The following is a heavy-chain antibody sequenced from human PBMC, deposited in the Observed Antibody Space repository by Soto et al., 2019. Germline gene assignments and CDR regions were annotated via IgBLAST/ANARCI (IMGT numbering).Heavy chain of an antibody. V-gene: IGHV4-30-4*01. CDR1: GGSISSGDYY. CDR2: IYYSGST. CDR3: ASQDCGGACYFDY. Sequence: QVQLQESGPGLVKPSQTLSLTCTVSGGSISSGDYYWSWIRQPPGKGLEWIGYIYYSGSTYYNPSLKSRVTISVDPSKNQFSLKLSSVTAADTAVYYCASQDCGGACYFDYWGQGTLVTVSS. D-gene: IGHD2-21*02. J-gene: IGHJ4*02.